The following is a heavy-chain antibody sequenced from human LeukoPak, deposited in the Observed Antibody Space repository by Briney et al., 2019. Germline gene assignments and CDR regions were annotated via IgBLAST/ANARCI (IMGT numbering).Heavy chain of an antibody. CDR1: GFTLNSYF. Sequence: GGSLRLSCAASGFTLNSYFMSWVRQAPGRGLEWVANINKDGSEENYLDSVKGRFTVSRDNAKNSLYLQMNGLRGEDTAVYYCARSNPNRNALDLWGQGTMVTISS. D-gene: IGHD1-14*01. CDR2: INKDGSEE. J-gene: IGHJ3*01. CDR3: ARSNPNRNALDL. V-gene: IGHV3-7*01.